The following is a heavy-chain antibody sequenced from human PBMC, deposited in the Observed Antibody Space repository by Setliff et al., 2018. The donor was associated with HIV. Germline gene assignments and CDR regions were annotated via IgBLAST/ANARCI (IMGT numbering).Heavy chain of an antibody. CDR1: GFTLSEVS. CDR3: ATTAMSHAFDI. Sequence: ASVKVSCKVSGFTLSEVSIHWVRQAPGKGLEWMAYFDPQDGETVYAQKFQGRVTMTEDTSTDTAYMELSSLRSEDTAVYYCATTAMSHAFDIWGQGTMVTVSS. D-gene: IGHD2-2*01. V-gene: IGHV1-24*01. CDR2: FDPQDGET. J-gene: IGHJ3*02.